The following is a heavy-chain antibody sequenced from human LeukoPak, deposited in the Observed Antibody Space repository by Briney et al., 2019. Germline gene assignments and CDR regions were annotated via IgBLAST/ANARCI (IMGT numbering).Heavy chain of an antibody. D-gene: IGHD1-1*01. CDR1: GFTFSSYA. J-gene: IGHJ4*02. V-gene: IGHV3-30-3*01. CDR2: ISYDGSNK. CDR3: ARVSDFRKLEYYFDY. Sequence: GGSLRLSCAASGFTFSSYAMHWVRQAPGKGLEWVAVISYDGSNKYYADSVKGRFTISRDNSKNTLYLQTNSLRAEDTAVYYCARVSDFRKLEYYFDYWGQGTLVTVSS.